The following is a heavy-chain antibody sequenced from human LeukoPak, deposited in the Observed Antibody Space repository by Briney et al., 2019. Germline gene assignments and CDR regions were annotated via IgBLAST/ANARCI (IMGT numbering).Heavy chain of an antibody. CDR1: GFTFSSYA. V-gene: IGHV3-23*01. Sequence: GGSLRLSCAASGFTFSSYAMSWVRQAPGKGLEWVSAISGSGGSTYYADSVKGRFTISRDNSRSTLYLQLNSLRADDTAVYYCARPSTVTPPHYFNYWGQGTLVTVSS. J-gene: IGHJ4*02. D-gene: IGHD2-21*02. CDR3: ARPSTVTPPHYFNY. CDR2: ISGSGGST.